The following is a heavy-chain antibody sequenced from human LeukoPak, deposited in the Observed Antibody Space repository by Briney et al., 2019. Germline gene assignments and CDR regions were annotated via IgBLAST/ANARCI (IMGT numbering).Heavy chain of an antibody. D-gene: IGHD6-19*01. J-gene: IGHJ4*02. Sequence: GGSLRLSCVASAFSSRNYWMSWVRQAPGKGLEWVANINQDGSEKYYVDSVKGRFTISRDNAKNSLYLQMNSLRAEDTAVYYCAGTFSSGWRIDYWGQGTLVTVSS. V-gene: IGHV3-7*01. CDR2: INQDGSEK. CDR3: AGTFSSGWRIDY. CDR1: AFSSRNYW.